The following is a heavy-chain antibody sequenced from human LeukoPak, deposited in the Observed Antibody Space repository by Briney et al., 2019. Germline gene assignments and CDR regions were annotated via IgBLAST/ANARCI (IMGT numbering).Heavy chain of an antibody. V-gene: IGHV3-48*01. CDR1: GFTFSSYS. CDR2: ISSSSSTI. CDR3: TTDPVALDY. J-gene: IGHJ4*02. D-gene: IGHD2-15*01. Sequence: GGSLRLSCAASGFTFSSYSMNWVRQAPGKGLEWVSYISSSSSTIYYADSVKGRFTISRDDSKNTLYLQMNSLKIEDTAVYYCTTDPVALDYWGQGTLVTVSS.